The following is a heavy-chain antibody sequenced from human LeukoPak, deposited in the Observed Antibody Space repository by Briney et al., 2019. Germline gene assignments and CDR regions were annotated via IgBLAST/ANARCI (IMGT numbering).Heavy chain of an antibody. CDR2: IRYDGSNK. Sequence: GGSLRLSCAASGFTFSSYGMHWVRQAPGKGLEWVAFIRYDGSNKYYADSVKGRFTISRDNSKNSLYLQMNSLRAEDTAVYYCARDRASSGWYVSNYMDVWGKGTTVTVSS. CDR1: GFTFSSYG. J-gene: IGHJ6*03. CDR3: ARDRASSGWYVSNYMDV. V-gene: IGHV3-30*02. D-gene: IGHD6-19*01.